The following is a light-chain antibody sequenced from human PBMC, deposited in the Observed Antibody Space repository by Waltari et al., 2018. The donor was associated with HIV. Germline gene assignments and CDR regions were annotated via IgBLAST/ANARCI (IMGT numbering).Light chain of an antibody. CDR3: SSYAYNSVLV. CDR2: GVS. CDR1: NRDIGGYDF. J-gene: IGLJ3*02. Sequence: HSALTPPASVSGSPGQSITISCTGTNRDIGGYDFVSWYQQHPGRAPQLMIYGVSDRPSGVSNRFSASKSGNRASLTISGVQAEDEADYYCSSYAYNSVLVFGGGTKLTVL. V-gene: IGLV2-14*01.